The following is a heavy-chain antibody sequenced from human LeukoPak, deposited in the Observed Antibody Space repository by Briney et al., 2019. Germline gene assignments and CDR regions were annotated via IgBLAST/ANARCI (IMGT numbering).Heavy chain of an antibody. Sequence: ASVKVSCKASGYTFTSYYMHWVRQAPGQGLEWMGIINPSGGSTSYAQKFQGRVTMTRDMSTSTVYMELSSLRSEDTAVYYCARDHKESGYDYTLFDYWAREPWSPSPQ. D-gene: IGHD5-12*01. CDR3: ARDHKESGYDYTLFDY. CDR1: GYTFTSYY. J-gene: IGHJ4*02. CDR2: INPSGGST. V-gene: IGHV1-46*01.